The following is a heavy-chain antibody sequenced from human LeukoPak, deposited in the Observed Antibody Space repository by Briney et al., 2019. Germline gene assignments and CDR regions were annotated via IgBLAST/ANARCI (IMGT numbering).Heavy chain of an antibody. CDR2: IYHSGIT. V-gene: IGHV4-38-2*02. Sequence: SETLSLTCTVSGYSLSSGYYWGWIRPPPGKGLEWIGSIYHSGITYYYPSLKSRVTISVDTSKNQFSLKLSSVTAADTAVYYCARVAVDGPNRFDYWGQGTLVTVSS. J-gene: IGHJ4*02. D-gene: IGHD6-19*01. CDR1: GYSLSSGYY. CDR3: ARVAVDGPNRFDY.